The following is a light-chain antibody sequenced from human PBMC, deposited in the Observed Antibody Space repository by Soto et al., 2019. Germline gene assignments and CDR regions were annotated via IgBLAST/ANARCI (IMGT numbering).Light chain of an antibody. CDR2: GAS. J-gene: IGKJ5*01. V-gene: IGKV3-20*01. Sequence: EIVLTQSPGTLSLSPGERATLSCRARQSVSSNYLAWYHQKPGQAPRLLIYGASSRATGIPDRFSGSGSVTDFTLTISRLEPEDFAVYYCQHYGSSLSITFGQGTRLEIK. CDR1: QSVSSNY. CDR3: QHYGSSLSIT.